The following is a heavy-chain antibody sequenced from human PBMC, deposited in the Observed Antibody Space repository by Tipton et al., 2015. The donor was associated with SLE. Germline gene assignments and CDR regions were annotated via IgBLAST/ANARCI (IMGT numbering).Heavy chain of an antibody. CDR3: ARHLIGGSDSSPFDY. CDR2: VYYSGTT. D-gene: IGHD6-6*01. J-gene: IGHJ4*02. V-gene: IGHV4-59*02. CDR1: GGSVTGYY. Sequence: TLSLTCSVSGGSVTGYYWSWIRQPPGKGLEWIGYVYYSGTTNYNPSLKSRLTISIDRSKDLFSLRLTSVNAADTAVYFCARHLIGGSDSSPFDYWGPGVLVSVSS.